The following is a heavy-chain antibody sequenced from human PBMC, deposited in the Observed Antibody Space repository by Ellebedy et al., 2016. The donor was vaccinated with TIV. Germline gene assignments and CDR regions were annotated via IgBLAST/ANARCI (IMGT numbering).Heavy chain of an antibody. CDR3: AKESRALGGVIVFDY. CDR2: IRYDGSNK. CDR1: GFTFSSYG. Sequence: GESLKISCAASGFTFSSYGMHWVRQAPGKGLEWVAFIRYDGSNKYYADSVKGRFTISRDNSKNTLYLQMNSLRAEDTAVYYCAKESRALGGVIVFDYWGQGTLVTVSS. J-gene: IGHJ4*02. D-gene: IGHD3-16*02. V-gene: IGHV3-30*02.